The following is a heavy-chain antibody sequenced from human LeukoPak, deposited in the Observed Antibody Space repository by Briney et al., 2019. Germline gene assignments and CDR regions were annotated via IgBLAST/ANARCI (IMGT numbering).Heavy chain of an antibody. V-gene: IGHV1-18*01. Sequence: ASVKVSCKASGYTFTSYGISWVRQAPGQGLEWMGWISAYNGNTNYAQKLQGRVTMTTDTSTSTAYMELSRLRSDDTAVYYCARMDVVITTSDYWGQGTLVTVSS. CDR2: ISAYNGNT. D-gene: IGHD3-22*01. CDR1: GYTFTSYG. CDR3: ARMDVVITTSDY. J-gene: IGHJ4*02.